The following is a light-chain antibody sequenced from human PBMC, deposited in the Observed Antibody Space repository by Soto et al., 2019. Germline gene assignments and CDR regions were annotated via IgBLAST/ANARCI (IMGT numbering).Light chain of an antibody. CDR2: EVS. V-gene: IGLV2-14*01. Sequence: QSVLTQPASVSGSPGQSITISCTGTSSDIGAYNSVSWYQQHPGKAPKLMIYEVSNRPSWVSNRFSASKSGNTASLTISGLQAEYEDDYYCSSRTTSNPYVFGTGTKLTVL. CDR3: SSRTTSNPYV. CDR1: SSDIGAYNS. J-gene: IGLJ1*01.